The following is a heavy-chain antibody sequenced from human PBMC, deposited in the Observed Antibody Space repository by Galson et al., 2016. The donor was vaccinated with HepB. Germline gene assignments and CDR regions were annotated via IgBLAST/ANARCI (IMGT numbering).Heavy chain of an antibody. CDR2: IWYDGSNK. CDR1: GFTFSSYW. V-gene: IGHV3-33*08. Sequence: SLRLSCAASGFTFSSYWMHWVRQAPGKGLKWVAVIWYDGSNKQFADSVKGRFTISRDNSKNTVYLQMNSLRAEDTAVYYCARGDYGAYSPFGMDVWGQGTTVTVSS. CDR3: ARGDYGAYSPFGMDV. J-gene: IGHJ6*02. D-gene: IGHD4-17*01.